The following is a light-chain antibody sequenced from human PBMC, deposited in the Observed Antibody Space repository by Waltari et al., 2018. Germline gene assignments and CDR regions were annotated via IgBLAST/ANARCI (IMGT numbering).Light chain of an antibody. CDR2: DVN. V-gene: IGLV2-14*03. CDR1: SSALGPYNY. Sequence: QAALTQPTSLSGSPGQSITISCPCTSSALGPYNYVPWYQQHPRKAPNLIIFDVNKWPSGVSSRFSGSKSGNTASLSISGLQAEDEASYFCASFTTSGSWVFGGGTQVTVL. CDR3: ASFTTSGSWV. J-gene: IGLJ3*02.